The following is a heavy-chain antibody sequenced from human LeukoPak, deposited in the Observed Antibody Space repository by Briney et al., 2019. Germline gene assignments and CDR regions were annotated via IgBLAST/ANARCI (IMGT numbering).Heavy chain of an antibody. CDR2: IWYDGSNK. CDR1: GLTFSNYG. CDR3: AREQTLGARGFDY. Sequence: GGSLRLSCAASGLTFSNYGMHWVRQAPGKGLEWVAVIWYDGSNKYYGDSVKGRFTTSRDNSKNTLYLQMNSLRAEDTAVYYCAREQTLGARGFDYWGQGILVTVSS. V-gene: IGHV3-33*01. D-gene: IGHD1-26*01. J-gene: IGHJ4*02.